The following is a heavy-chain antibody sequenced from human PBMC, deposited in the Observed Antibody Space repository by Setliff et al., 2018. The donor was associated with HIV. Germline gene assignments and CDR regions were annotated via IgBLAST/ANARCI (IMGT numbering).Heavy chain of an antibody. J-gene: IGHJ3*02. CDR2: IYTSGST. CDR1: GYSISSGYY. Sequence: SETLSLTCAVSGYSISSGYYWGWVRQSPGKGLEWIGRIYTSGSTNYNPSLKSRVTISVDTSKNQFSLKLSSVTAADTAVYYCAREGADSNAFDIWGQGTMVTVSS. V-gene: IGHV4-38-2*02. D-gene: IGHD3-16*01. CDR3: AREGADSNAFDI.